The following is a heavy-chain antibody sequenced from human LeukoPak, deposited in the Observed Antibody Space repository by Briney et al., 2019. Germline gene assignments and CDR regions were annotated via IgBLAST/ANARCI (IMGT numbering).Heavy chain of an antibody. J-gene: IGHJ4*02. CDR1: GFTFSSYS. D-gene: IGHD3-10*01. CDR3: ARGRWFGESLPAHFEY. V-gene: IGHV3-48*01. Sequence: GGSLRLSCAVSGFTFSSYSMNWVRQAPGKGLEWVSYISSSNNTIYYADSVKGRFTISRHNAKKSLYLQMNTLRADDTAVYYCARGRWFGESLPAHFEYWGQGTLVTVSS. CDR2: ISSSNNTI.